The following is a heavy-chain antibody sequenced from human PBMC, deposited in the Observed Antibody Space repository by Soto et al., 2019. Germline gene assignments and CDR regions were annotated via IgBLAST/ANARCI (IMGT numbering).Heavy chain of an antibody. J-gene: IGHJ4*02. V-gene: IGHV4-31*03. D-gene: IGHD6-6*01. CDR2: IHYSGST. Sequence: QVQLQESGPGLVKPAQTLSLTCTVSGGSISSGDYYWSWIRQHPGKGLECIGNIHYSGSTYYNPSLKSRVTISRDTSKNQFSLKVSSVTAADTAVYYCASDSGAARSLDYWGQGTLVTVSS. CDR3: ASDSGAARSLDY. CDR1: GGSISSGDYY.